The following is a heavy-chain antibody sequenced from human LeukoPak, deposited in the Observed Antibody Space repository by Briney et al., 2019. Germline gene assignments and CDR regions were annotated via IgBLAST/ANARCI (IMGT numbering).Heavy chain of an antibody. CDR1: GYSFTSYW. V-gene: IGHV5-51*01. CDR3: ATSRPPRKDSSPPAFDI. CDR2: IYPGDSDT. J-gene: IGHJ3*02. Sequence: GESLKISCKGSGYSFTSYWIGWVRQMPGKGLEWMGIIYPGDSDTRYSPSFQGQVTISADKSISTAYLQWSSLKASDTAMYYCATSRPPRKDSSPPAFDIWGQGTMVTVSS. D-gene: IGHD6-13*01.